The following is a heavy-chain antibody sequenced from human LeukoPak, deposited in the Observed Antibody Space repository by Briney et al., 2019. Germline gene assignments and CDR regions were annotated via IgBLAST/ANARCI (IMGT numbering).Heavy chain of an antibody. CDR1: LFTFSGSS. Sequence: GGALRLSRVASLFTFSGSSMYWVRPASGRGGAWVGRIRRKANRYATAYAASVKGTFTISRDQSKNTAYLQIDSLKTKDRAVYYCTRAGPYCSSTSCYDQDRSDYWGQGTLVTVSS. V-gene: IGHV3-73*01. CDR2: IRRKANRYAT. J-gene: IGHJ4*02. CDR3: TRAGPYCSSTSCYDQDRSDY. D-gene: IGHD2-2*01.